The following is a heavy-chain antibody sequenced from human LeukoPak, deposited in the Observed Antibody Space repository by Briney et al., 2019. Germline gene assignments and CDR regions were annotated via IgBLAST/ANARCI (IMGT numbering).Heavy chain of an antibody. V-gene: IGHV4-61*01. CDR3: ARRPSGGLRYFDWDY. J-gene: IGHJ4*02. CDR2: VYYSGDT. CDR1: GGSVSSGSYY. Sequence: SETLSLTCTVSGGSVSSGSYYWSWIRQPPGKGLEWIGYVYYSGDTYYNPSLKSRVTISVDTSKNQFSLKLSSVTAADTAVYYCARRPSGGLRYFDWDYWGQGTLVTVSS. D-gene: IGHD3-9*01.